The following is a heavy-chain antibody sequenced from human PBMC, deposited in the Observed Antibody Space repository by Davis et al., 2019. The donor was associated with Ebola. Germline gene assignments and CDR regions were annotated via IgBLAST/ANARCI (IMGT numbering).Heavy chain of an antibody. J-gene: IGHJ4*02. CDR3: AREAAGLDY. CDR2: ISSSSSTI. Sequence: GESLKISCAAPGFTFSSYSMNWVRQAPGKGLEWVSYISSSSSTIYYADSVKGRFTISRDNAKNSLYLQMNSLRDEDTAVYYCAREAAGLDYWGQGTLVTVSS. V-gene: IGHV3-48*02. D-gene: IGHD6-13*01. CDR1: GFTFSSYS.